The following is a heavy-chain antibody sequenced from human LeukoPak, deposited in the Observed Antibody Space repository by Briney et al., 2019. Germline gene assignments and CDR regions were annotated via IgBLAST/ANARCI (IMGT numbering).Heavy chain of an antibody. V-gene: IGHV1-46*01. CDR1: GGTFSSYA. Sequence: ASVKVSCKASGGTFSSYAISWVRQAPGQGLEWMGIINPSGGSTSYAQKFQGRVTMTRDTSTSTVYMELSSLRSEDTAVYYCARAAAAGGFDYWGQGTLVTVSS. D-gene: IGHD6-13*01. CDR2: INPSGGST. J-gene: IGHJ4*02. CDR3: ARAAAAGGFDY.